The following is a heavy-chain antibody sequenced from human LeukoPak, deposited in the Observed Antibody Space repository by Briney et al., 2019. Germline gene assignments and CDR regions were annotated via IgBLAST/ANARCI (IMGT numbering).Heavy chain of an antibody. CDR2: INPNSGDT. Sequence: GASVKVSCKASGYTFTGYRMHWVRQAPGQGLEWMGRINPNSGDTNYAQKFQGRVTMTRDTSISTAYMELSRLRSDDTAVYYCARDYCSSTSCPFDYWGQGTLVTVSS. CDR1: GYTFTGYR. CDR3: ARDYCSSTSCPFDY. D-gene: IGHD2-2*01. V-gene: IGHV1-2*06. J-gene: IGHJ4*02.